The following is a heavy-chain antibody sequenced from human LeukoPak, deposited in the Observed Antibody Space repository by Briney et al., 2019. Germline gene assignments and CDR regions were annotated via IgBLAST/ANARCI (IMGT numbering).Heavy chain of an antibody. D-gene: IGHD6-19*01. V-gene: IGHV3-30-3*01. CDR2: ISYDGSNK. Sequence: GRSLRLSCAASGFTFSSYAMHWVRQAPGKGLEWVAVISYDGSNKYYADSVKGRFTISRDNSKNTLYLQMNSLRAEDTAVYYYARGEAVAGFLPPFDYWGQGTLVTVSS. J-gene: IGHJ4*02. CDR1: GFTFSSYA. CDR3: ARGEAVAGFLPPFDY.